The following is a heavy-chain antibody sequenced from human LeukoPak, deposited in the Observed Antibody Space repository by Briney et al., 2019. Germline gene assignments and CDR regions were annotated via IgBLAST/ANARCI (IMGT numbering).Heavy chain of an antibody. CDR2: ISSSSSYT. CDR3: ARDAGISRAADIDY. CDR1: GFTFSDYY. Sequence: GGSLRLSCAASGFTFSDYYMSWVRQAPGKGLEWVSYISSSSSYTNYADCVKGRFTISRDNAKNSLYLQMNSLRAEDTAVYYCARDAGISRAADIDYWGQGTLVTVSS. V-gene: IGHV3-11*05. J-gene: IGHJ4*02. D-gene: IGHD6-13*01.